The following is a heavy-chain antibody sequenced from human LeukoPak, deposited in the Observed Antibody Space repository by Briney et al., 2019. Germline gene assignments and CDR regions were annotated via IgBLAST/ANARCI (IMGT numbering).Heavy chain of an antibody. CDR1: GGSISSYY. J-gene: IGHJ4*02. CDR3: ARGQRGYGDYEAPFPFDY. CDR2: IYYSGST. V-gene: IGHV4-59*12. Sequence: SETLSLTCTVSGGSISSYYWSWIRQPPGKGLEWIGYIYYSGSTNYNPSLKSRVTISVDTSKNQFSLKLSSVTAADTAVYYCARGQRGYGDYEAPFPFDYWGQGTLVTVSS. D-gene: IGHD4-17*01.